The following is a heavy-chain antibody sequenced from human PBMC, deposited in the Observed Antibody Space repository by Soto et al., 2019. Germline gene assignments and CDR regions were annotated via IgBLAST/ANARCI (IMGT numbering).Heavy chain of an antibody. J-gene: IGHJ3*02. D-gene: IGHD2-15*01. Sequence: QVQLQESGPGLVKPSETLSLTCTVSGGSISSYYWSWIRQPPGKGLEWIGYIYYSGSTNYTPSLKRRVTISVDTSKNQFSLKLSSVTAADTAVYYCARQGGSKGIRAFDIWGQGTMVTVSS. V-gene: IGHV4-59*08. CDR2: IYYSGST. CDR3: ARQGGSKGIRAFDI. CDR1: GGSISSYY.